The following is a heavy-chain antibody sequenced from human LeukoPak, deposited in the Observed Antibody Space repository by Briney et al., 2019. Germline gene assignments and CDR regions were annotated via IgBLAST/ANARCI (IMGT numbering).Heavy chain of an antibody. CDR2: IYYSGNT. D-gene: IGHD3-10*01. J-gene: IGHJ4*02. Sequence: KTSETLSLTCTVSGGSISSGGYYWSWIRQPPGKGLEWIGYIYYSGNTNYDPSLKSRVTISVDTSKNQFSLKLSSVTAADTAVYYCARRGSGKYFDQWGQGTLVTVSS. V-gene: IGHV4-61*08. CDR1: GGSISSGGYY. CDR3: ARRGSGKYFDQ.